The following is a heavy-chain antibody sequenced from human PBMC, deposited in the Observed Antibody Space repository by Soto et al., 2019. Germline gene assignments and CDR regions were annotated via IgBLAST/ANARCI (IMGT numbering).Heavy chain of an antibody. CDR2: ISYDGSNK. CDR1: GFTFSSYG. J-gene: IGHJ4*02. CDR3: AKDRLGDTAMEGGLDY. D-gene: IGHD5-18*01. Sequence: GGSLRLSCAASGFTFSSYGMHWVRQAPGKGLEWVAVISYDGSNKYYADSVKGRFTISRDNSKNTLYLQMNSLRAEDTAVYYCAKDRLGDTAMEGGLDYWGQGTLVTVSS. V-gene: IGHV3-30*18.